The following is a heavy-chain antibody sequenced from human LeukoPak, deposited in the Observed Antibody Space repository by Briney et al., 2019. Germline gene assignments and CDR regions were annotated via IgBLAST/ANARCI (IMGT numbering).Heavy chain of an antibody. CDR3: ARGEVGSIGRLGY. J-gene: IGHJ4*02. D-gene: IGHD1-26*01. CDR2: TYHSGST. CDR1: GYSISSGNY. Sequence: SSETLSLTCSVSGYSISSGNYWGWIRQPPGKTLEWIGSTYHSGSTQLHPSLHSRVTISVDTSRNQFFLNLSSVTATDTAVYYCARGEVGSIGRLGYWGQGILVTVSS. V-gene: IGHV4-38-2*02.